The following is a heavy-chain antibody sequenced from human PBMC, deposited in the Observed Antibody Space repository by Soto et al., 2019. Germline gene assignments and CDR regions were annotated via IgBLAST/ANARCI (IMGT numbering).Heavy chain of an antibody. D-gene: IGHD1-26*01. J-gene: IGHJ3*02. CDR1: GYTFTTYG. CDR3: ARRTWENSDAFDI. V-gene: IGHV1-18*04. Sequence: QGQLVQSEAEVKKPGASVKVSCKASGYTFTTYGITWVPQAPGQGLEWMGWISAYNGNTKYAQKLQGRVTMTTDTSTSTAYMDLRSLRSDDTAVYYCARRTWENSDAFDIWGQGTMVTVSS. CDR2: ISAYNGNT.